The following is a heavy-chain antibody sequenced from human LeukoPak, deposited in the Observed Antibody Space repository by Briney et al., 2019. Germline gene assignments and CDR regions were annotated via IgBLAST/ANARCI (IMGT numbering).Heavy chain of an antibody. CDR2: IYYSGST. CDR1: GGSISSSSYY. J-gene: IGHJ4*02. CDR3: ARVWDYGDSYEPFFDY. Sequence: LETLSLTCTVSGGSISSSSYYWGWIRQPPGKGLEWIGSIYYSGSTYYNPSLKSRVTISVDTSKNQFTLKLSSVTAADTAVYYCARVWDYGDSYEPFFDYWGQGTLVTVSS. V-gene: IGHV4-39*06. D-gene: IGHD4-17*01.